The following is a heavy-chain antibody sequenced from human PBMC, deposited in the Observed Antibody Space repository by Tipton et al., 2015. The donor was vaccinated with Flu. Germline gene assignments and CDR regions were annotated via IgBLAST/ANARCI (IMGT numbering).Heavy chain of an antibody. Sequence: SLRLSCTASGFTFGDYAMSWFRQAPGKGLEWVGFIRSKAYGGTTEYAASVKGRFTISRDDSKSIAYLQMNSLKTEDTAVYYCTRAVADKKRDYWGQGTLVTVSS. J-gene: IGHJ4*02. CDR2: IRSKAYGGTT. V-gene: IGHV3-49*03. D-gene: IGHD6-19*01. CDR1: GFTFGDYA. CDR3: TRAVADKKRDY.